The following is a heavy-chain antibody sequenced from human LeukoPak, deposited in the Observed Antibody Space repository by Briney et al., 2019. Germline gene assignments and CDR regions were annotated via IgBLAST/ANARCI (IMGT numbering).Heavy chain of an antibody. J-gene: IGHJ4*02. V-gene: IGHV3-21*01. Sequence: PGGSLRLSCAVSGFTFSSYVMTWVRQAPGKGLEWVSSISSSSSYIYYADSVKGRFTISRDNAKNSLYLQMNSLRAEDTAVYYCARDRGQQPVRRFDYWGQGTLVTVSS. D-gene: IGHD6-13*01. CDR3: ARDRGQQPVRRFDY. CDR2: ISSSSSYI. CDR1: GFTFSSYV.